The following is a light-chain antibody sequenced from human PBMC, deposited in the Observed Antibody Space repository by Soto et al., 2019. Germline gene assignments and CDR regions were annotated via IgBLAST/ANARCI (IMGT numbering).Light chain of an antibody. CDR3: LQYHDWPPKQYT. J-gene: IGKJ2*01. V-gene: IGKV3-15*01. Sequence: EIVMTQSPATLSVSPGERATLSCRASQSVSSDLAWYQHKPGQAPRLLIYGASTRATGTPARFSGSGSGTEFSLSISSLQSEDFAVYYWLQYHDWPPKQYTFGQGTKLEIK. CDR2: GAS. CDR1: QSVSSD.